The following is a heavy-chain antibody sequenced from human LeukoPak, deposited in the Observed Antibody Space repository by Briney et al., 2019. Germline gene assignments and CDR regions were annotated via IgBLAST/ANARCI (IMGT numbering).Heavy chain of an antibody. J-gene: IGHJ4*02. V-gene: IGHV3-30*03. D-gene: IGHD5-12*01. CDR2: ISSDGNDK. CDR1: GVTFRGYG. CDR3: TTKVIRGNSGDDYDD. Sequence: GSLRLSCAASGVTFRGYGMHWVRQAPGKWLEWVALISSDGNDKLYGDSVRGRFTISRDDSKSTLYLQMNSLRAEDTAVYYCTTKVIRGNSGDDYDDWGQGALVTVSS.